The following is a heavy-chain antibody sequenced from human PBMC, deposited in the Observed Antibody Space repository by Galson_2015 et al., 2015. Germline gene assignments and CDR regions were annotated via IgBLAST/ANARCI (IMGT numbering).Heavy chain of an antibody. CDR2: ISSSGSTI. D-gene: IGHD2/OR15-2a*01. CDR3: ASGVESITFDAFEI. CDR1: GFTFSSYE. J-gene: IGHJ3*02. V-gene: IGHV3-48*03. Sequence: SLRLSCAASGFTFSSYEMNWVRQAPGKGLEWVSYISSSGSTIYYADSVKGRFTISRDNAKNSLYLQMNSLRAEDTAVYYCASGVESITFDAFEIWGQGTMVTVSS.